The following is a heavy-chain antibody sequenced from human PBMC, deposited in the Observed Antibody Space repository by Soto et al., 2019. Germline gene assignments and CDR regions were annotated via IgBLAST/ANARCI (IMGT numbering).Heavy chain of an antibody. CDR1: GFTFSSYA. CDR3: AKAHVYDYIWGSYRYTEDWFDP. D-gene: IGHD3-16*02. CDR2: ISGSGGST. J-gene: IGHJ5*02. V-gene: IGHV3-23*01. Sequence: EVQLLESGGGLVQPGGSLRLSCAASGFTFSSYAMSWVRQAPGKGLEWVSAISGSGGSTYYADSVKGRFTISRDNSKNTLYLKMNSLRAEDTAVYYWAKAHVYDYIWGSYRYTEDWFDPWGKGTLVTVS.